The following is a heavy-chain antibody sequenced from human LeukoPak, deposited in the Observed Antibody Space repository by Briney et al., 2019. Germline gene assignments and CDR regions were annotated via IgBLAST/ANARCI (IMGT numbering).Heavy chain of an antibody. CDR3: ARASLFRYFD. D-gene: IGHD3-9*01. CDR2: IYSGDST. CDR1: GFTVSSNS. J-gene: IGHJ4*02. Sequence: PGGSLRLSCTVSGFTVSSNSMSWVRQAPGKGLEWVSFIYSGDSTQYSDSVKGRFTISRDNSKNTLYLQMNSLRAEDTAVYYCARASLFRYFDWGQRTLVTVSS. V-gene: IGHV3-53*01.